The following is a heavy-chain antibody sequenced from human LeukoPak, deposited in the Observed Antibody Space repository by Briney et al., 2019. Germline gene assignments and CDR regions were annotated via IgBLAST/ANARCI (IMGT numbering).Heavy chain of an antibody. CDR2: IYPGDSDT. Sequence: GESLKISCKGSGYFFTTYWIGWVRQLPGKGLELMGIIYPGDSDTRYSPSFQGQVTISADKSISTAYLQWSSLKASDTAMYYCATLGRDTAMVMTFDYWGQGTLVTVSS. J-gene: IGHJ4*02. CDR3: ATLGRDTAMVMTFDY. D-gene: IGHD5-18*01. CDR1: GYFFTTYW. V-gene: IGHV5-51*01.